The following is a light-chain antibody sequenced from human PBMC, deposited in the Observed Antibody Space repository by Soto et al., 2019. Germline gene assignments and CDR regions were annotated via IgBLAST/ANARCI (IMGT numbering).Light chain of an antibody. CDR3: QQYGSSPRT. CDR2: GAS. Sequence: LTQSPGTLSLSPGERATLSCRASQSVSSSYLAWYQQKPGQAPRLLIYGASSRATGIPDRFSGSGSGTDFTLTISRLEPEDFAVYYCQQYGSSPRTFGQGTKVDIK. V-gene: IGKV3-20*01. J-gene: IGKJ1*01. CDR1: QSVSSSY.